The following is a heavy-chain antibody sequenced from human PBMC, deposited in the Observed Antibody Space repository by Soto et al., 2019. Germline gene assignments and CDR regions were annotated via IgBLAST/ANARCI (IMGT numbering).Heavy chain of an antibody. D-gene: IGHD1-26*01. J-gene: IGHJ4*02. CDR1: GASIRSNNR. V-gene: IGHV4-4*02. CDR2: IFHSGSA. CDR3: ARVYSGSYSDS. Sequence: TLSLTCAVSGASIRSNNRWSWVRQPPGKGLEWIGEIFHSGSANYNPSLKTRLTISVDKSKNQFSLKLSSVTAADTAVYYCARVYSGSYSDSWGRGTLVTVSS.